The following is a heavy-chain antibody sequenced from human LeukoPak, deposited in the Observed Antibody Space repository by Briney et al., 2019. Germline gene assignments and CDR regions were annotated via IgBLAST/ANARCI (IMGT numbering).Heavy chain of an antibody. CDR2: IYYSGST. D-gene: IGHD2-2*02. Sequence: SETLSLTCTVSGGSISSYYWSWIRQPPGKGLEWIGYIYYSGSTNYNPSLKSRVTISVDTSKNQFSLKLSSVTAADTAVYYCARGDVVVVPAAILTYYYMDVWGKGTTVTVSS. J-gene: IGHJ6*03. V-gene: IGHV4-59*01. CDR3: ARGDVVVVPAAILTYYYMDV. CDR1: GGSISSYY.